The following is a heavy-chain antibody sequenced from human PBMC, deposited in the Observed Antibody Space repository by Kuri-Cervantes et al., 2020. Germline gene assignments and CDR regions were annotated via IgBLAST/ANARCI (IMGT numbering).Heavy chain of an antibody. Sequence: GESLKISCAASGFTFSDYALHWVRQAPAKGLEWVALISYDEDNNYYADSVKGRFTISRDNAKNSLYLQMNSLRAEDTAVYYCAKAVGIAVAGDMDVWGQGTTVTVSS. CDR2: ISYDEDNN. CDR1: GFTFSDYA. J-gene: IGHJ6*02. D-gene: IGHD6-19*01. V-gene: IGHV3-30*07. CDR3: AKAVGIAVAGDMDV.